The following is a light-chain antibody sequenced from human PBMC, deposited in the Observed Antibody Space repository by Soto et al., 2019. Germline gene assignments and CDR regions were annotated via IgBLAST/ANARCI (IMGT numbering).Light chain of an antibody. CDR3: LQRSDWRP. J-gene: IGKJ1*01. CDR1: QSVRTY. Sequence: AALSVNKGERVTLYCRASQSVRTYLAWYQQKPGQASRLLIHDVSDRATGIPARFSGSGSGTDFTLTISMLEPDDFAVYYCLQRSDWRPFGRG. V-gene: IGKV3-11*01. CDR2: DVS.